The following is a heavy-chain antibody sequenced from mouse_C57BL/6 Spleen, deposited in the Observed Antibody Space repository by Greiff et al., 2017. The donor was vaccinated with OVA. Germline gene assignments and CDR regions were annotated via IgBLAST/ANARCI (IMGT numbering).Heavy chain of an antibody. CDR2: ISSGSSTI. Sequence: EVKVVESGGGLVKPGGSLKLSCAASGFTFSDYGMHWVRQAPEKGLEWVAYISSGSSTIYYADTVKGRFTISRDNAKNTLFLQMTSLRSEDTAMYYCARWDYGAMDYWGQGTSVTVSS. V-gene: IGHV5-17*01. CDR3: ARWDYGAMDY. J-gene: IGHJ4*01. CDR1: GFTFSDYG.